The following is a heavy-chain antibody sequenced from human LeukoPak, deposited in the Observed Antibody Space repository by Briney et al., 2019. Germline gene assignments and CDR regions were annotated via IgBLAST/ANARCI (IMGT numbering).Heavy chain of an antibody. V-gene: IGHV4-59*08. Sequence: SETLSLTCTVSGGSVSSHYWSWIRQPPGKGLEWIGYIYYSRSTNYNPSLKSRVTISVDTSKNQFSLKLISVTAADTAVYYCARTSGPYGGNYFDYWGQGTLVTVSS. CDR2: IYYSRST. J-gene: IGHJ4*02. CDR3: ARTSGPYGGNYFDY. CDR1: GGSVSSHY. D-gene: IGHD4-23*01.